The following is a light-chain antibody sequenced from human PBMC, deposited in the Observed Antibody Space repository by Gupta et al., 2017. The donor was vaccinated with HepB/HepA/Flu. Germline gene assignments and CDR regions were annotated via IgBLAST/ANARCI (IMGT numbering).Light chain of an antibody. CDR1: RSVLYSSDNKSY. J-gene: IGKJ1*01. CDR2: WAS. V-gene: IGKV4-1*01. Sequence: DIVMTQSPDSLAVSLGERATINCKSSRSVLYSSDNKSYLAWYQQKPGQPPKLLIYWASTRESGVPDRFSGSGSGTDFTLTISSLQAEDVAVYYCQQCDSSPWTFGQGTKVEIK. CDR3: QQCDSSPWT.